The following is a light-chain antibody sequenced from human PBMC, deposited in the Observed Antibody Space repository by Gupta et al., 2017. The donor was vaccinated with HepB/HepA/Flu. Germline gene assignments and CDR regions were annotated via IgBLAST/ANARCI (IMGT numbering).Light chain of an antibody. CDR2: LGS. J-gene: IGKJ3*01. CDR3: MQALQTPV. Sequence: IMMTQSPLSLPVTPGEPASISCRSSQSLLYSNGYNYLDWYLQKSGQSPQLLIYLGSNRASGVPDRFSGSGSGTDFTLKISRVEAEDVGVYYCMQALQTPVFGPGTKVDIK. CDR1: QSLLYSNGYNY. V-gene: IGKV2-28*01.